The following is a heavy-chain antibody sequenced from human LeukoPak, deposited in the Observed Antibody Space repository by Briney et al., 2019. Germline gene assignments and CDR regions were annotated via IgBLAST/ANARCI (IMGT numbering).Heavy chain of an antibody. Sequence: SETLSLTCSVSGDSIRSSSYYWGWIRQPPGKGLEWIGSIYSSGSTYYNSSLKSRVTISIDTSKNQVSLKMSSVTAADTAVYYCAKSGGYGLIDYWGQGTLVTVSS. V-gene: IGHV4-39*01. D-gene: IGHD6-25*01. J-gene: IGHJ4*01. CDR3: AKSGGYGLIDY. CDR1: GDSIRSSSYY. CDR2: IYSSGST.